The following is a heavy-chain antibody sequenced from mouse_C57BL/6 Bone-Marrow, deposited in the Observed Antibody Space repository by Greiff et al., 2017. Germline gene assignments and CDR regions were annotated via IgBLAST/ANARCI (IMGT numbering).Heavy chain of an antibody. V-gene: IGHV1-55*01. J-gene: IGHJ1*03. CDR2: IYPGSGST. CDR3: ARPYYSNYWYVDV. Sequence: QVQLQQPGAELVKPGASVKMSCKASGYTFTSYWITWVKQRPGQGLEWIGEIYPGSGSTNYNEKFKSKATLTADTSSSTAYMQLSSLTSEDSAVYYYARPYYSNYWYVDVWGKGTTVTVSA. D-gene: IGHD2-5*01. CDR1: GYTFTSYW.